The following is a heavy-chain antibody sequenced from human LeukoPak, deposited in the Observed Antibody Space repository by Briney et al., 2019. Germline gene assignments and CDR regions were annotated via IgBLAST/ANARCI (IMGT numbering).Heavy chain of an antibody. CDR3: ARLVGSVVVVPAGWFDP. CDR2: IYYSRST. Sequence: SETLSLTCTVSGGSISSYYWSWIRQPPGKGLEWIGYIYYSRSTNYNPSLKSRVTILVDTSKNQFSLKLSSVTAADTAVYYCARLVGSVVVVPAGWFDPWGQGTLVTVSS. V-gene: IGHV4-59*08. CDR1: GGSISSYY. J-gene: IGHJ5*02. D-gene: IGHD2-2*01.